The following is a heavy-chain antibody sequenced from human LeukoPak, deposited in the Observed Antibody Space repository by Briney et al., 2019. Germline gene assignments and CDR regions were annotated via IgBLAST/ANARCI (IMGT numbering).Heavy chain of an antibody. J-gene: IGHJ4*02. Sequence: PGGSPRLSCAASGFTFSNYWMHWVRQAPGKGLVWISRLNSDGSTTSYADSVKGRFTISRDNAKNTLYLQMNSLRAEDTAVYYCTRYSGSYYGFDYWGQGTLVTVSS. V-gene: IGHV3-74*01. CDR1: GFTFSNYW. CDR2: LNSDGSTT. CDR3: TRYSGSYYGFDY. D-gene: IGHD1-26*01.